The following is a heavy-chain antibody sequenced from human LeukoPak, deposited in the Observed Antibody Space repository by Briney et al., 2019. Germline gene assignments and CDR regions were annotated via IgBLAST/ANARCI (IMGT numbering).Heavy chain of an antibody. V-gene: IGHV1-69*01. J-gene: IGHJ4*02. CDR1: GGTFSSYA. CDR3: ARGDPRRYYFDY. CDR2: IIPIFGTA. Sequence: ASVKVSCKASGGTFSSYAISWVRQAAGQGLEWMGGIIPIFGTANYAQKFQGRVTITADESTSTAYMELSSLRSEDTAVYYCARGDPRRYYFDYWGQGTLVTVSS.